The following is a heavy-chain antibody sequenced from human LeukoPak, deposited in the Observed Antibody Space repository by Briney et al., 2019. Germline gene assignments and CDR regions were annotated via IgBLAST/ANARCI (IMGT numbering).Heavy chain of an antibody. CDR1: GFTFSSYW. J-gene: IGHJ6*04. V-gene: IGHV3-74*01. Sequence: GGSLRLSCEASGFTFSSYWMHWVRQAPGKGLVWVSRINTDGSSTSYADSVKGRFTISRDNAKNTLYLQMNSLRAEDTAVYYCAREGDYSNVQDVWGKGTTVTVSS. CDR3: AREGDYSNVQDV. CDR2: INTDGSST. D-gene: IGHD4-11*01.